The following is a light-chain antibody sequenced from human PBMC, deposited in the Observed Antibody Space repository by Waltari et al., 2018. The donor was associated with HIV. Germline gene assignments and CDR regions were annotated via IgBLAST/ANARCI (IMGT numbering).Light chain of an antibody. Sequence: SYALAQPPSVSVSPGQTAIISCYGDELGNKDASWYQQKPGQSPELVIFQSKRRPSWIPERFSGSDSGTTPSLPISGAQAVDEADYSCQASHSNTAVFGGGTKLTVL. CDR2: QSK. J-gene: IGLJ2*01. CDR1: ELGNKD. V-gene: IGLV3-1*01. CDR3: QASHSNTAV.